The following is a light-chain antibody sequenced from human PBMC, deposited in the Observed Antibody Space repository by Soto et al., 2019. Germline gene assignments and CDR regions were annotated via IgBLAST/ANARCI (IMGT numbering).Light chain of an antibody. Sequence: DVQMTQSPSTLSASVGDTVTITCRASQGISNWLAWYQQKPGKAPKLLIYKASNLENGVPSRFSGSGSGTEFTLTISSLQPDDFATYFCQQYKTHSYTFGQGTKLAIK. CDR1: QGISNW. V-gene: IGKV1-5*03. CDR2: KAS. CDR3: QQYKTHSYT. J-gene: IGKJ2*01.